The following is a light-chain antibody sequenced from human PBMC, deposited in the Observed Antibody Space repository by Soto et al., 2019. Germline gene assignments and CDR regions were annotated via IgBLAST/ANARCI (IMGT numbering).Light chain of an antibody. V-gene: IGKV1-5*01. J-gene: IGKJ5*01. Sequence: DIQMTQSPSTLSASVGDRVTITCRASQSISSWLAWYQQKPGKAPKLLIYDASSLERGVPSRFSGSGSGTHFTLNISSLQPEDFATYYCQQSYSTPITFGQGTRLE. CDR1: QSISSW. CDR2: DAS. CDR3: QQSYSTPIT.